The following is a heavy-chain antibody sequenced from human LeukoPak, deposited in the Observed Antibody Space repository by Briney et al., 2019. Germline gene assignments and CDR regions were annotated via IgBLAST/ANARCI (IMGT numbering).Heavy chain of an antibody. CDR1: GGSFSGYY. D-gene: IGHD1-1*01. Sequence: TSETLSPTCAVYGGSFSGYYWSWIRQPPGKGLEWIGEINHSGSTNYNPSLKSRVTISVDTSKNQFSLKLSSVTAADTAVYYCARGVQLERKYYFDYWGQGTLVTVSS. V-gene: IGHV4-34*01. J-gene: IGHJ4*02. CDR3: ARGVQLERKYYFDY. CDR2: INHSGST.